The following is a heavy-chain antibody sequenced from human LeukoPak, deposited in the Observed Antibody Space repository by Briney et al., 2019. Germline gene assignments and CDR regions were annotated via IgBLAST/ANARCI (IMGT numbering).Heavy chain of an antibody. CDR2: VSPPGGGT. V-gene: IGHV3-23*01. CDR3: GRDLAWGAFDY. CDR1: GFTFSKHG. J-gene: IGHJ4*02. Sequence: PGGSPRLSCGASGFTFSKHGMNWVRQAPGKGLEWLSGVSPPGGGTYYADSVKGRFTISRDDSKNTLSLQMNSLRVEDTAVYYCGRDLAWGAFDYWGQGTLVTVSS. D-gene: IGHD7-27*01.